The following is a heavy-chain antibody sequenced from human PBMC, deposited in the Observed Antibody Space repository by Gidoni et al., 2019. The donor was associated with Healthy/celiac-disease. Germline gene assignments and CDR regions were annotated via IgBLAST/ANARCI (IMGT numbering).Heavy chain of an antibody. CDR3: AKDQVLGIAVAGIFDY. Sequence: EVQLLESGGGLVQPGGSLRLSCAASGFPFISYAMSWVRQAPGKGLEWVSAISGSGGSTYYADSVKGRFTISRDNSKNTLYLQMNSLRAEDTAVYYCAKDQVLGIAVAGIFDYWGQGTLVTVSS. D-gene: IGHD6-19*01. J-gene: IGHJ4*02. V-gene: IGHV3-23*01. CDR2: ISGSGGST. CDR1: GFPFISYA.